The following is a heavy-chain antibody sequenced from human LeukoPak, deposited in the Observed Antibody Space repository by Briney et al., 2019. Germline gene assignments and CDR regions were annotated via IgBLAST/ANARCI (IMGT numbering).Heavy chain of an antibody. D-gene: IGHD2-15*01. CDR1: GGSISSSSYY. V-gene: IGHV4-39*01. Sequence: SETLSLTCTVSGGSISSSSYYWGWIRQPPGKGLEWIGNIYYSGGTYYNPSLKSRVTISVDTSKNQFSLKLTSVTAADTAVYYCARVGYDGSWSLYYFDYWGQGTLVTVSS. CDR3: ARVGYDGSWSLYYFDY. J-gene: IGHJ4*02. CDR2: IYYSGGT.